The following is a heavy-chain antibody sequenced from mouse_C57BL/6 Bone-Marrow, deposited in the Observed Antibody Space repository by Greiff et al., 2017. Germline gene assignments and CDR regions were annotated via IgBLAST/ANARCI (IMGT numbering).Heavy chain of an antibody. Sequence: VQLKESVAELVRPGASVKLSCTASGFNIKNSYMHWVKQRPEQGLEWIGRIDPANGTTKYASKFPGKATITDYTSSNPAYLQLSSLTSEDTAIYYCARGGTNYGSSYSFADWGQGTLVTVSA. J-gene: IGHJ3*01. CDR2: IDPANGTT. D-gene: IGHD1-1*01. CDR1: GFNIKNSY. CDR3: ARGGTNYGSSYSFAD. V-gene: IGHV14-3*01.